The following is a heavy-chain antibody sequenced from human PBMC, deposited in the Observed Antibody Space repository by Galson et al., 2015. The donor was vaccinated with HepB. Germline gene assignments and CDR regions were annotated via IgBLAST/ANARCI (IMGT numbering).Heavy chain of an antibody. CDR2: INSDGTYI. CDR3: ARTRGAAAGNFDY. V-gene: IGHV3-74*01. D-gene: IGHD6-13*01. Sequence: SLRLSCAASGFTFSNYWMHWVRQAPGKGLVWVPRINSDGTYITYADSVKGRFTISRDNAKNTLYLQMNSPRAEDTALYYCARTRGAAAGNFDYWGQGSLVTVSS. CDR1: GFTFSNYW. J-gene: IGHJ4*02.